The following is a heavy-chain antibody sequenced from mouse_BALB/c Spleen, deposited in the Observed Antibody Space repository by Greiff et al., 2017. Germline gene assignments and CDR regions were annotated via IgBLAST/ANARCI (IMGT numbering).Heavy chain of an antibody. J-gene: IGHJ3*01. V-gene: IGHV1S29*02. CDR2: IYPYNGGT. D-gene: IGHD1-2*01. Sequence: SGPELVKPGASVKISCKASGYTFTDYNMHWVKQSHGKSLEWIGYIYPYNGGTGYNQKFKSKATLTVDNSSSTAYMELRSLTSEDSAVYYCARRHYYGYGFAYWGQGTLVTVSA. CDR3: ARRHYYGYGFAY. CDR1: GYTFTDYN.